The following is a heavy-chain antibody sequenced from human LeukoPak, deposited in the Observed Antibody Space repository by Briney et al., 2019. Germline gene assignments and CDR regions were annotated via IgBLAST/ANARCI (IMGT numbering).Heavy chain of an antibody. D-gene: IGHD3-9*01. J-gene: IGHJ3*02. V-gene: IGHV3-30-3*01. Sequence: GRSLRLSCAASGFTFSSYAMHWARQAPGKGLEWVAVISYDGSNKYYADSVKGRFTISRDNSKNTLYLQMNSLRAEDTAVYYCARDQLTGDAFDIWGQGTMVTVSS. CDR2: ISYDGSNK. CDR1: GFTFSSYA. CDR3: ARDQLTGDAFDI.